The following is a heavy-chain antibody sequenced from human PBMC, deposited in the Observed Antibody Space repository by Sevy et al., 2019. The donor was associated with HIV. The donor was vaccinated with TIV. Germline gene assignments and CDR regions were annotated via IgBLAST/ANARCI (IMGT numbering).Heavy chain of an antibody. Sequence: SVKVSCKASGGTFSSYAISWVRQAPGQGLEWMGRIIPIFGTANYAQKFQGRVTITADESTSTAYMELSSLRSEDTAVYYCARSANYYDSSGSIRLDYWGQGTLVTVSS. CDR2: IIPIFGTA. J-gene: IGHJ4*02. CDR3: ARSANYYDSSGSIRLDY. V-gene: IGHV1-69*13. CDR1: GGTFSSYA. D-gene: IGHD3-22*01.